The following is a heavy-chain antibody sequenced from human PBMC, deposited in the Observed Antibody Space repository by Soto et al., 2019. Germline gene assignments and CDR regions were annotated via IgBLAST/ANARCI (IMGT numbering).Heavy chain of an antibody. Sequence: QVQLVESGGGVVQPGRSLRLSCAASGFTFSSYGMHWVRQAPGKGLEWVAVISYDGSNKYYADSVKGRFTISRDNSKNTLYLQMNSLRAEDTAVYYCAKDDGYSGYDWPDYWGQGTLFTVSS. CDR2: ISYDGSNK. CDR3: AKDDGYSGYDWPDY. D-gene: IGHD5-12*01. J-gene: IGHJ4*02. V-gene: IGHV3-30*18. CDR1: GFTFSSYG.